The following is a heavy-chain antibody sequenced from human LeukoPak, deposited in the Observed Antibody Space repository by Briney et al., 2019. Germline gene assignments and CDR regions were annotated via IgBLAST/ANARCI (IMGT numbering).Heavy chain of an antibody. CDR3: ARAQWTGPYYFDY. J-gene: IGHJ4*02. Sequence: GGSLRLSCAASGFTFSDYYMSWIRQAPGKGLEWVSYISSSGSTIYYADSVKGRFTISRDNAKNSLYLQMNSLRAEDTAVYYCARAQWTGPYYFDYWGQGTLVTVSS. CDR1: GFTFSDYY. D-gene: IGHD3/OR15-3a*01. V-gene: IGHV3-11*04. CDR2: ISSSGSTI.